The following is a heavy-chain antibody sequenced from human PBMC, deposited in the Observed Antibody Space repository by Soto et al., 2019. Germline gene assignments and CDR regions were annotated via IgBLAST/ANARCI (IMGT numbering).Heavy chain of an antibody. CDR1: GYTFTSYA. Sequence: QVQLVQSGAEVKKPGASVKVSCKASGYTFTSYAMHWVRQAPGQRLEWMGWINAGNGNTKYSQKFQGRVTITRDTSGSTAYMELSSLRSEDTAVYYCARDSVYCSGGSCYSLIPEYFQHWGQGTLVTVFS. J-gene: IGHJ1*01. D-gene: IGHD2-15*01. CDR3: ARDSVYCSGGSCYSLIPEYFQH. CDR2: INAGNGNT. V-gene: IGHV1-3*01.